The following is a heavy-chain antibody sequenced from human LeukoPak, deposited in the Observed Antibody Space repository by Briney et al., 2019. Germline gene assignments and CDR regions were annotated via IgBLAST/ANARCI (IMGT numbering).Heavy chain of an antibody. CDR3: ANGNRCTSPNCLGYYYFYMDV. Sequence: GGSLRLSCAASGFTFSSYAMNWVRQAPGRGLEWVSGFSGSGGTTYYADSVKGRFTISRDNSKNTLYLQMYSLRAEDTAVYYCANGNRCTSPNCLGYYYFYMDVWGKGTMVTVSS. J-gene: IGHJ6*03. D-gene: IGHD2-8*01. V-gene: IGHV3-23*01. CDR2: FSGSGGTT. CDR1: GFTFSSYA.